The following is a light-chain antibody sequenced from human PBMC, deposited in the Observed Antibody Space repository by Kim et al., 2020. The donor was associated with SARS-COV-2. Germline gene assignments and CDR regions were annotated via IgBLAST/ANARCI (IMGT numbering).Light chain of an antibody. V-gene: IGKV3-20*01. Sequence: EIVLTQSPGTLSLSPGERATLSCRASQSVSDNYLAWYQQKPGQAHRLLIYGASSRATGIPDRFSGSGSGTDFTLTISRLEPEDFAVYYCQQYDTSPSCTFGQGTKLEI. CDR2: GAS. J-gene: IGKJ2*02. CDR3: QQYDTSPSCT. CDR1: QSVSDNY.